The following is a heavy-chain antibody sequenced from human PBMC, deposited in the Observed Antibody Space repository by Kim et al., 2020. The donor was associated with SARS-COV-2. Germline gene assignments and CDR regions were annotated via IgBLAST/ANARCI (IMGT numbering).Heavy chain of an antibody. D-gene: IGHD2-15*01. CDR3: ARGRNHPGRYCSGGSCYSRRGAFDI. J-gene: IGHJ3*02. V-gene: IGHV4-34*01. CDR2: INHSGST. Sequence: SETLSLTCAVYGGSFSGYYWSWIRQPPGKGLEWIGEINHSGSTNYNPSLKSRVTISVDTSKNQFSLKLSSVTAADTAVHYCARGRNHPGRYCSGGSCYSRRGAFDIWGQGTMVTVSS. CDR1: GGSFSGYY.